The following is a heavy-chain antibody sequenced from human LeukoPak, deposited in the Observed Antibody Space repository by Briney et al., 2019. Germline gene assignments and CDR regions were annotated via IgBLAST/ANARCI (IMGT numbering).Heavy chain of an antibody. Sequence: ASVKVSCKASGYTFTSYAMNWVRQAPGQGLEWMGWINPNSGGTNYAQKFQGRVTMTRDTSISTAYMELSRLRSDDTAVYYCARELQSFEAPWGQGTLVTVSS. CDR2: INPNSGGT. CDR3: ARELQSFEAP. V-gene: IGHV1-2*02. CDR1: GYTFTSYA. D-gene: IGHD5-24*01. J-gene: IGHJ5*02.